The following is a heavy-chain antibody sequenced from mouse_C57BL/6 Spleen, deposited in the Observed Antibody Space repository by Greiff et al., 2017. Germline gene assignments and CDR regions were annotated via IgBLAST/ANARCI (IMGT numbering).Heavy chain of an antibody. CDR1: GYTFTSYW. CDR3: ARDYGNALYYAMDY. V-gene: IGHV1-59*01. Sequence: QVQLQPPGAELVRPGTSVKLSCKASGYTFTSYWMHWVKQRPGQGLEWIGVIDPSDSYTNYNQKFKGKATLTVDTSSSTAYMQLSSLTSEDSAVYYCARDYGNALYYAMDYWGQGTSVTVSS. D-gene: IGHD2-1*01. J-gene: IGHJ4*01. CDR2: IDPSDSYT.